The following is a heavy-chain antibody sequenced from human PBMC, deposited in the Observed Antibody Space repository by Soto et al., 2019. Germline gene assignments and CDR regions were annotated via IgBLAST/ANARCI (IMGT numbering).Heavy chain of an antibody. CDR3: ARVISRGYDFWSGYGWFDR. J-gene: IGHJ5*02. CDR2: ISGYDGNT. V-gene: IGHV1-18*01. Sequence: VQLVQSGAEVKKPGASVKVSCKTSGYTFTTYGISWVRQAPGQGLEWMGRISGYDGNTNYAQKIQGRVTMTKDTPTGTAYMELRNLTSDDTAVYYCARVISRGYDFWSGYGWFDRWGQGTLITVSS. CDR1: GYTFTTYG. D-gene: IGHD3-3*01.